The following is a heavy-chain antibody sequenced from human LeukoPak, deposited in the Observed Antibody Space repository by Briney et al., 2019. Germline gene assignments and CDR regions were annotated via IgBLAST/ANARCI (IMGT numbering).Heavy chain of an antibody. J-gene: IGHJ6*02. V-gene: IGHV3-21*01. CDR2: ISSSSSYI. CDR1: GFTFSSYA. D-gene: IGHD3-3*01. Sequence: KAGGSLRLSCAASGFTFSSYAMSWVRQAPGKGLEWVSSISSSSSYIYYADSVKGRFTISRDNAKNSLYLQMNSLRAEDTAVYYCARVRYYDFWSGKDGMDVWGQGTTVTVSS. CDR3: ARVRYYDFWSGKDGMDV.